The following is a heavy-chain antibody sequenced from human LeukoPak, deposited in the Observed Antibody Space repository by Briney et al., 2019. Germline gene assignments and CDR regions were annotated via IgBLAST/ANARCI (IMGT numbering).Heavy chain of an antibody. CDR2: IWYDGSNK. J-gene: IGHJ3*02. CDR3: ARDGAGYYYDSSGYPDAFDI. CDR1: GFTFSTFS. D-gene: IGHD3-22*01. Sequence: GGSLRLSCAASGFTFSTFSMNWVRQAPGKGLEWVAVIWYDGSNKYYADSVKGRFSISRDNSKNTLYLQMNSLRAEDTAVYYCARDGAGYYYDSSGYPDAFDIWGQGTMVTVSS. V-gene: IGHV3-33*08.